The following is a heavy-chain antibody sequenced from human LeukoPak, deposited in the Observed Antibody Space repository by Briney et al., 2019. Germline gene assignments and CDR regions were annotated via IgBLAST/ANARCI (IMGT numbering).Heavy chain of an antibody. CDR1: GYTFTGYY. J-gene: IGHJ6*02. Sequence: ASVKVSCKASGYTFTGYYMHWVRQAPGQGLEWMGWINPNSGGTNYAQKFQGRVTMTRDTSISTAYMELSRLRSDDTAVYYCATLAYYDFWSGSYYYGMGVWGQGTTVTVSS. V-gene: IGHV1-2*02. D-gene: IGHD3-3*01. CDR3: ATLAYYDFWSGSYYYGMGV. CDR2: INPNSGGT.